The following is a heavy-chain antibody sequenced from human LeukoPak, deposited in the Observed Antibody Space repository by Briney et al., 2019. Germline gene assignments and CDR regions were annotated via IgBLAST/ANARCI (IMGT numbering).Heavy chain of an antibody. CDR3: TTGWAVAPNIDY. V-gene: IGHV3-15*01. D-gene: IGHD6-19*01. CDR1: GFTFSNAW. J-gene: IGHJ4*02. Sequence: GGSLRLSCAASGFTFSNAWMSWVRQAPGKGLEWVGRIKSKTDGGTTDYAAPVKGRFTISRDDSKNTLYLQMNSLKTEDTAVYYCTTGWAVAPNIDYWGQGTLVTVSS. CDR2: IKSKTDGGTT.